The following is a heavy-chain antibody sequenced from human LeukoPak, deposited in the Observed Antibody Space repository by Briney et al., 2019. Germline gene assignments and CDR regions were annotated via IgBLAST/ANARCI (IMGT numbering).Heavy chain of an antibody. CDR1: RLNLNDYA. CDR3: ARDDSWGSGYYYHGLDV. Sequence: GGALRLSCSAPRLNLNDYAMARVRQAPGKGLGWVSYISKASSMFYYADSVRGRFTISRDNGKNSLFLDMKSLRDDDTVVYFCARDDSWGSGYYYHGLDVCGQGSTVAVSS. J-gene: IGHJ6*01. V-gene: IGHV3-48*02. CDR2: ISKASSMF. D-gene: IGHD7-27*01.